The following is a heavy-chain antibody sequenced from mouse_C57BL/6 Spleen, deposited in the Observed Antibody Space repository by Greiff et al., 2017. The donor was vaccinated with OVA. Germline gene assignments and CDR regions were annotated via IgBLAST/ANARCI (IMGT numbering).Heavy chain of an antibody. CDR1: GYTFTDYY. CDR3: AREDYDYDVRYFDY. V-gene: IGHV1-26*01. CDR2: INPNNGGT. D-gene: IGHD2-4*01. Sequence: EVQLQQSGPELVKPGASVKISCKASGYTFTDYYMNWVKQSHGKSLEWIGDINPNNGGTSYNQKFKGKATLTVDKSSSTAYMELRSLTSEDSAVYYWAREDYDYDVRYFDYWGQGTTLTVSS. J-gene: IGHJ2*01.